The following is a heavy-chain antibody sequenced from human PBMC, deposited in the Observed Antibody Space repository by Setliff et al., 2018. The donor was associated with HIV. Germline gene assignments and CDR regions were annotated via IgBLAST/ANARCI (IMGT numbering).Heavy chain of an antibody. J-gene: IGHJ5*02. CDR1: GFTFTGHF. V-gene: IGHV1-2*02. D-gene: IGHD3-16*01. Sequence: ASVKVSCKTSGFTFTGHFIHWVRHAPGQGLEWMAWINPNSGGTYSAEKFQGRLIVTRDTSISTAYLDLTNLRSYDTASSYCARGGDIWGQYVVDLWGQGTQVTVSS. CDR3: ARGGDIWGQYVVDL. CDR2: INPNSGGT.